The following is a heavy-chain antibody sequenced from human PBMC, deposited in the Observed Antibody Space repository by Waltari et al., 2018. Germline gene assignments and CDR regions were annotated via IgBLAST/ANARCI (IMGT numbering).Heavy chain of an antibody. V-gene: IGHV3-11*05. CDR3: ARHRATTSPFSL. D-gene: IGHD1-26*01. J-gene: IGHJ1*01. CDR2: ISTSTTYTRSRGYT. CDR1: EFIFSDYY. Sequence: QVQLVESGGGLVKPGGSLRLSCAGAEFIFSDYYISWIRQAPGKGLQVAQCISTSTTYTRSRGYTRYADAVQGRLTSARDDAKNSVYLVMSSLRAEDTAVYYCARHRATTSPFSLWGQGTLVTVSS.